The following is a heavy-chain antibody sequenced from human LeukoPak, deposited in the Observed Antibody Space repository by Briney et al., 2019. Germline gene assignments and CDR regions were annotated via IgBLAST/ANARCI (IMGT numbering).Heavy chain of an antibody. CDR3: ANPPTVTSFDH. V-gene: IGHV3-21*04. J-gene: IGHJ4*02. CDR2: ISSSSYI. CDR1: GFTLSYHS. D-gene: IGHD4-11*01. Sequence: GGSLRLSCAASGFTLSYHSMNWVRQAPGKGLEWVSFISSSSYIYYTDSVKGRFTISRDNAKNSLHLQMNSLRAEDTAVYYCANPPTVTSFDHWGQGTLVTVSS.